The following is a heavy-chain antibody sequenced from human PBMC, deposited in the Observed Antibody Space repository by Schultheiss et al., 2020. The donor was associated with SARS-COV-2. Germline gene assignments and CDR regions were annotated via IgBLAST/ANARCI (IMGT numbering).Heavy chain of an antibody. CDR3: ARDKFHSGSYWVPFPNDAFDI. CDR1: GYTFTSYG. J-gene: IGHJ3*02. V-gene: IGHV1-18*01. D-gene: IGHD1-26*01. Sequence: ASVKVSCKASGYTFTSYGISWVRQAPGQGLEWMGWISAYNGNTNYAQKLQGRVTITADKSTSTAYMELSSLRAEDTAVYYCARDKFHSGSYWVPFPNDAFDIWGQGTMVTVSS. CDR2: ISAYNGNT.